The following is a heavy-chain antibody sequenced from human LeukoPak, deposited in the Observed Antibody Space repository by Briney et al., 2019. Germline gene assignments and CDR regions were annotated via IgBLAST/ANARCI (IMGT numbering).Heavy chain of an antibody. Sequence: GESLRLSCAASGFTFSSYGMHWVRQAPGKGLEWVAVISYDGSNKYYADSVKGRFTISRDNSKNTLYLQMNSLRAEDTAVYYCANLYGDYPDYWGQGTLVTVSS. CDR1: GFTFSSYG. CDR2: ISYDGSNK. CDR3: ANLYGDYPDY. J-gene: IGHJ4*02. D-gene: IGHD4-17*01. V-gene: IGHV3-30*18.